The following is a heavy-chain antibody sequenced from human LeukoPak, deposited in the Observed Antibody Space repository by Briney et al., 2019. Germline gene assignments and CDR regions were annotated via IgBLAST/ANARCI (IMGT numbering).Heavy chain of an antibody. Sequence: GASVKVSCKASGYTFTSYAMHWVRQAPGQRLEWMGWINAGNGNTKYSQKFQGRVTMTRNTSISTAYMELSSLRSEDTAVYYCARNKYYYDSSGYYYVAFDIWGQGTMVTVSS. J-gene: IGHJ3*02. CDR2: INAGNGNT. D-gene: IGHD3-22*01. CDR3: ARNKYYYDSSGYYYVAFDI. CDR1: GYTFTSYA. V-gene: IGHV1-3*01.